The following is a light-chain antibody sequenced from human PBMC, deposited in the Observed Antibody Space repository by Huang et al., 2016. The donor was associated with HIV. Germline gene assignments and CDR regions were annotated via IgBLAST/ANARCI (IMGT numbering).Light chain of an antibody. V-gene: IGKV3-11*01. CDR2: DTS. J-gene: IGKJ4*01. CDR1: QSVATY. CDR3: QQRSNWPLT. Sequence: EVELTQSPPTLSLSPGETGTLSCRASQSVATYLSWYQQRPGQGPRLLIYDTSYRAPGVPARFSGTGSGTDFTLTISSLEPEDLAIYYCQQRSNWPLTFGGGTKVEI.